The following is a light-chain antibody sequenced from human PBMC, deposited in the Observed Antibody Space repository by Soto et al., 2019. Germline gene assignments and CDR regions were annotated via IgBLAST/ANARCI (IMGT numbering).Light chain of an antibody. CDR3: MQTRQPLFT. Sequence: DIVMTQSPVSLPVTPGEPASISCRSSQSLLHTNGYNYLDWYLQKPGQSPQLLIYLGTNRASGAPGRFSGSGSGTNFTLIINRVEAEDVGLYFCMQTRQPLFTFGLGTKVDIK. CDR1: QSLLHTNGYNY. CDR2: LGT. J-gene: IGKJ3*01. V-gene: IGKV2-28*01.